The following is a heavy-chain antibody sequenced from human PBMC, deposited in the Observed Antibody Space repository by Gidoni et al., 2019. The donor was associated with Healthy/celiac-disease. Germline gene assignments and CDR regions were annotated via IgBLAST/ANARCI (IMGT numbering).Heavy chain of an antibody. CDR1: GGTFSSYA. CDR3: ARVSLEWLPLGGYYYYGMDV. J-gene: IGHJ6*02. D-gene: IGHD3-3*01. CDR2: IIPIFGTA. V-gene: IGHV1-69*01. Sequence: QVQLVQSGAEVKKPGSSVKVSCKASGGTFSSYAIIWVRQAPGQGLEWMGGIIPIFGTANYAQKFQGRVTITADESTSTAYMELSSLRSEDTAVYYCARVSLEWLPLGGYYYYGMDVWGQGTTVTVSS.